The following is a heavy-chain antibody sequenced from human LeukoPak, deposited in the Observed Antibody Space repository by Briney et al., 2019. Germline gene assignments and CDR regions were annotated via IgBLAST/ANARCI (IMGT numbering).Heavy chain of an antibody. J-gene: IGHJ4*02. CDR1: GFTFSSYG. CDR3: ARGLRYSSGWYVFDY. V-gene: IGHV3-53*04. Sequence: GGSLRLSCAASGFTFSSYGTHWVRQAPGKGLEWVSVIYSGGSTYYADSVKGRFTISRHNSKNTLYLQMNSLRAEDTAVYYCARGLRYSSGWYVFDYWGQGTLVTVSS. CDR2: IYSGGST. D-gene: IGHD6-19*01.